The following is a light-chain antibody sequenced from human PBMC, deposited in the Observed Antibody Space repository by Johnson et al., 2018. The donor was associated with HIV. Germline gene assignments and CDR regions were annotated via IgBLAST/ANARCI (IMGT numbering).Light chain of an antibody. CDR1: SPHIGNNY. CDR3: GTWDSSLSAAYV. V-gene: IGLV1-51*02. J-gene: IGLJ1*01. Sequence: QSVLTQPPSVSAAPGQKVTISCSGSSPHIGNNYVSWYQQLPGTAPHLLIYEHIKRPSGIPDRFSGSKSGTSATLGITGLQPGDEADYYCGTWDSSLSAAYVFGTGTKVTVL. CDR2: EHI.